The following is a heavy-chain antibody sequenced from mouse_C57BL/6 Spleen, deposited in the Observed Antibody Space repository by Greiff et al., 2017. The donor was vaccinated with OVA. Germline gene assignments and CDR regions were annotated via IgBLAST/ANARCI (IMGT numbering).Heavy chain of an antibody. CDR3: ARQDHYYFDY. CDR2: IDPSDSYT. J-gene: IGHJ2*01. Sequence: QVQLQQPGAELVMPGASVKLSCKASGYTFTSYWMHWVKQRPGQGLEWIGEIDPSDSYTNYNQKFKGKSTLTVDKSSSTAYMQLRSLTSEDSAVYYCARQDHYYFDYWGQGTTLTVSS. V-gene: IGHV1-69*01. CDR1: GYTFTSYW.